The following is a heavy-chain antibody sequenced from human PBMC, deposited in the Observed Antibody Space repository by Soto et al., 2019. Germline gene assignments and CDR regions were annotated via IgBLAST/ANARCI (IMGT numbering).Heavy chain of an antibody. CDR1: GGSFTSNNW. Sequence: QVQLQESGPGLVNPSGTLSLTCAVSGGSFTSNNWWPWVRQPPGQGLEWIGEIYRTGSTNYNPSLTSRVTISLDKSETPFSVKVTSLTAADTAVYYCASRDPGTSVDYWGQGTLVTVSS. CDR2: IYRTGST. D-gene: IGHD1-7*01. J-gene: IGHJ4*02. CDR3: ASRDPGTSVDY. V-gene: IGHV4-4*02.